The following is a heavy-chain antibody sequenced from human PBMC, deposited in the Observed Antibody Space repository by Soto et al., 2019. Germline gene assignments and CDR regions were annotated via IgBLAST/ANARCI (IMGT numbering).Heavy chain of an antibody. CDR1: GFTFSSYW. CDR2: INSDGSST. Sequence: GGSLRLSCAASGFTFSSYWMHWVRQAPGKGLVWVSRINSDGSSTSYADSVKGRFTISRDNAKNTLYLQMNSLRAEDTAVYYCARSQYYYDSSGYYESFGDAFDIWGQGTMVT. D-gene: IGHD3-22*01. J-gene: IGHJ3*02. V-gene: IGHV3-74*01. CDR3: ARSQYYYDSSGYYESFGDAFDI.